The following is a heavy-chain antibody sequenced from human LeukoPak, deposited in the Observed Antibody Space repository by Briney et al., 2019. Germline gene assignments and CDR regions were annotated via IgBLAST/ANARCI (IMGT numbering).Heavy chain of an antibody. Sequence: GGSLRLSCAASGFTVSSNYMSWVRQAPGKGLEWVSVIYSGGSTYYADSVKGRFTISRDNSKNTLYLQMNSLRAEDTAVYYCARDYPIYYYYGMDVWGQGTTVSVSS. CDR2: IYSGGST. CDR1: GFTVSSNY. J-gene: IGHJ6*02. CDR3: ARDYPIYYYYGMDV. V-gene: IGHV3-66*01.